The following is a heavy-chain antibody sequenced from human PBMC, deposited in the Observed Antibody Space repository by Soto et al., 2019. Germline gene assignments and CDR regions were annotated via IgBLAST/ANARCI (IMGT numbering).Heavy chain of an antibody. CDR3: ASSPTYYYDSSGYFLDY. J-gene: IGHJ4*02. CDR2: ISGSGGST. CDR1: GFTFSSYA. V-gene: IGHV3-23*01. Sequence: GGSLRLSCAASGFTFSSYAMSWVRQAPGKGLEWVSAISGSGGSTYYADSVKGRFTISRDNSKNTLYLQMNSLRAEDTAVYYCASSPTYYYDSSGYFLDYWGQGTLVTVSS. D-gene: IGHD3-22*01.